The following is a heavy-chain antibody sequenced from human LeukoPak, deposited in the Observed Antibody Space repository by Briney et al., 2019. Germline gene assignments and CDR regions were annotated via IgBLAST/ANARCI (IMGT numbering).Heavy chain of an antibody. Sequence: ASVRVSCKTSGYTFSNYYIHWVRQAPGQGLHWMGIINPGSGGISYAQQFQGRVSMTTDTSTTTVYMEIRSLRSDDTALYYCVRDGDTGAATRPAIWGPGTMVTVSS. CDR1: GYTFSNYY. V-gene: IGHV1-46*01. D-gene: IGHD6-6*01. CDR3: VRDGDTGAATRPAI. J-gene: IGHJ3*02. CDR2: INPGSGGI.